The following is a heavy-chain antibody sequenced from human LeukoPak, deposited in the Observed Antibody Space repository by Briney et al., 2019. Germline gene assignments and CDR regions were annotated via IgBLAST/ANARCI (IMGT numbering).Heavy chain of an antibody. Sequence: SETLSLTCTVSGASIRSNSNFWAWIRQPPGKGLEWIGTIYYSGGTYSNPSLYGRVTISMDTSKNQFSLRLASVTAADTAVYYCARDRGSSYQALTGYDYWGPGTLVTVSS. D-gene: IGHD3-9*01. CDR3: ARDRGSSYQALTGYDY. CDR1: GASIRSNSNF. CDR2: IYYSGGT. V-gene: IGHV4-39*07. J-gene: IGHJ4*02.